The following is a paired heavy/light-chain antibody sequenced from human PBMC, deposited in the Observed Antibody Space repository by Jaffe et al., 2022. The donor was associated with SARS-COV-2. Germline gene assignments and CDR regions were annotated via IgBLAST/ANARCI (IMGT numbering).Heavy chain of an antibody. CDR3: AKGSLGLMGLYYCDY. V-gene: IGHV3-23*01. CDR1: RFSFSDYV. CDR2: ISRNADKT. D-gene: IGHD2-8*01. Sequence: EVQLLESGGGMVQPGGSLRLSCAASRFSFSDYVMNWVRQAPGKGLEWVSTISRNADKTDYADSVKGRFTISRDNSKNTLYLQMNSLRAEDTAVYYCAKGSLGLMGLYYCDYWGQGTLVTVSS. J-gene: IGHJ4*02.
Light chain of an antibody. Sequence: DIQMTQSPSSVSASVGDRVTITCRASQDINNWLAWYQQKPGKAPKLLIYAASSLQSGVPSRFSGSGSGTDFTLTISSLQPEDFATYYCQQANSFLGITFGQGTRLEIK. V-gene: IGKV1-12*01. CDR1: QDINNW. J-gene: IGKJ5*01. CDR3: QQANSFLGIT. CDR2: AAS.